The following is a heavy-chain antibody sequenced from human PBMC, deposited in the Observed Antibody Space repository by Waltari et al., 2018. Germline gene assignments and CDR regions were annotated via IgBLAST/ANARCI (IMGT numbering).Heavy chain of an antibody. D-gene: IGHD4-17*01. CDR1: GSTFSSYA. J-gene: IGHJ4*02. CDR2: ISGSGGST. V-gene: IGHV3-23*01. Sequence: EVQLLESGGGLVQPGGSLRLSCAASGSTFSSYAMRWVRQAPGKGLEWVSAISGSGGSTYYADSVKGRFTISRDNSKNTLYLQMNSLRAEDTAVYYCAKRPYGDYILDYWGQGTLVTVSP. CDR3: AKRPYGDYILDY.